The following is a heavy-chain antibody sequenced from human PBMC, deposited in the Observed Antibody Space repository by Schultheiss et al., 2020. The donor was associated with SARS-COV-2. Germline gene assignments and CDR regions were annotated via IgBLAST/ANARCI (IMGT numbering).Heavy chain of an antibody. CDR2: ISSNGGST. D-gene: IGHD6-13*01. Sequence: GGSLRLSCSASGFTFSSYAMHWVRQAPGKGLEYVSAISSNGGSTYYADSVKGRFTISRDNSKNTLYLQMSSLRAEDTAVYYCAKDLSSSSRYYYYYYGMDVWGQGTTVTVSS. J-gene: IGHJ6*02. CDR1: GFTFSSYA. CDR3: AKDLSSSSRYYYYYYGMDV. V-gene: IGHV3-64D*06.